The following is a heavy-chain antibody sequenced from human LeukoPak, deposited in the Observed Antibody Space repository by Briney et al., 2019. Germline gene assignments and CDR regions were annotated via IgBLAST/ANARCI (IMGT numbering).Heavy chain of an antibody. J-gene: IGHJ6*02. CDR3: ARDTDNYGMDV. Sequence: GGSLRLSCAASGFTVSGNFMTWVRQAPGKGLEWVSVLYSGVSTYNADSVKGRFTVSRDNSKNTLYLQMNSLRAEDTAVYYCARDTDNYGMDVWGQGTTVTVSS. V-gene: IGHV3-66*01. CDR2: LYSGVST. CDR1: GFTVSGNF.